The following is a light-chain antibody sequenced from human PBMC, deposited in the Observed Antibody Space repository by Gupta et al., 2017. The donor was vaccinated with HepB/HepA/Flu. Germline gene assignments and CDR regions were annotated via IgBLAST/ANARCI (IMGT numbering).Light chain of an antibody. CDR2: SAS. CDR1: QSISNY. V-gene: IGKV1-39*01. J-gene: IGKJ3*01. Sequence: DIPMTQSPFSLSASVGGRVTIPCRASQSISNYLSWYQQKPGKAPNLLIYSASSLQSGVPSRVSGSGSETDFTLTSIRLQPVDFSTYYYQQSYSSPFTFGPGTKVNIK. CDR3: QQSYSSPFT.